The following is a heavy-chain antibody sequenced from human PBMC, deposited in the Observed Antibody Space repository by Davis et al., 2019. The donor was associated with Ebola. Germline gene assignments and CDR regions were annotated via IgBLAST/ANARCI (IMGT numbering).Heavy chain of an antibody. Sequence: ASVKVSCKASGYTFTSYGISWVRQATGQGLEWMGWMNPNSGNTGYAQKFQGRVTMTRNTSISTAYMELSSLRSEDTAVYYCARRRSSWTTRNWFDPWGQGTLVTVSS. J-gene: IGHJ5*02. V-gene: IGHV1-8*02. CDR2: MNPNSGNT. CDR1: GYTFTSYG. CDR3: ARRRSSWTTRNWFDP. D-gene: IGHD3/OR15-3a*01.